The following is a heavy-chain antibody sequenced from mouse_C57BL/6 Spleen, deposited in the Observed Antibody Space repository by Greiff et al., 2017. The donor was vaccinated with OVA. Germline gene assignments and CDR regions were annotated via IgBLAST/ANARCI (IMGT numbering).Heavy chain of an antibody. V-gene: IGHV1-52*01. D-gene: IGHD1-1*01. CDR3: ARSEYYARATDY. J-gene: IGHJ2*01. Sequence: QVQLQQPGAELVRPGSSVKLSCKASGYTFTSYWMHWVKQRPIQGLEWIGNIDPSDSETHYNQKFKDKATLTVDKSSSTAYMQLSSLTSEDSAVYYCARSEYYARATDYWGQGTTLTVSS. CDR2: IDPSDSET. CDR1: GYTFTSYW.